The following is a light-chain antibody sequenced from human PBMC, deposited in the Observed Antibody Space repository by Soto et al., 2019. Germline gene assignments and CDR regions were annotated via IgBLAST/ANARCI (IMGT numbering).Light chain of an antibody. V-gene: IGKV1-5*03. CDR3: QQYNTYWT. Sequence: FQMTQSPSTLSASVGDRVTITCRASQNIRSRLAWFQQKPGKAPKLLIYKASSLESGVPSRFSGSGSGTEFTLTISSLQPDDFATYYCQQYNTYWTFGQGT. CDR2: KAS. CDR1: QNIRSR. J-gene: IGKJ1*01.